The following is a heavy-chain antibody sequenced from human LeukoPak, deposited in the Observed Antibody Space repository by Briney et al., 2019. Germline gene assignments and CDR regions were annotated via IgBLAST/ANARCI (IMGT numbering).Heavy chain of an antibody. V-gene: IGHV4-4*07. CDR1: GGSISTYY. CDR2: IYTSGST. Sequence: SETLSLTCTVSGGSISTYYWSWIRQPAGKGLEWIGRIYTSGSTNYNPSLKSRVTMSVDTSKNQLSLKVNSVTAADTAVYYCARLGSPYYYYYMDVWGKGTTVIISS. J-gene: IGHJ6*03. CDR3: ARLGSPYYYYYMDV.